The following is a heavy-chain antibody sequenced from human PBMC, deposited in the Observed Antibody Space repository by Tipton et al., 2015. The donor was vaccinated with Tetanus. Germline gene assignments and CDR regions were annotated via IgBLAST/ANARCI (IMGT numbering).Heavy chain of an antibody. J-gene: IGHJ5*02. Sequence: LTCAVSGVSIRNGGYSWNWIRQPAGKGLEWIGYTYHTGGTYYNPSLKSRVTISVDTTKSHFSLNMTSVTAADTAVYYCAILPKHWLAPRGAPWGQGILVTVSS. D-gene: IGHD6-19*01. CDR1: GVSIRNGGYS. CDR3: AILPKHWLAPRGAP. CDR2: TYHTGGT. V-gene: IGHV4-30-2*01.